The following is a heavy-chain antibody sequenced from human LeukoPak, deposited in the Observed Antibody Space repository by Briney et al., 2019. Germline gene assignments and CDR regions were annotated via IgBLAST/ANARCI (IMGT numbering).Heavy chain of an antibody. V-gene: IGHV3-21*01. J-gene: IGHJ4*02. D-gene: IGHD2-2*01. CDR3: ARDGRYCSSTSCYSW. Sequence: GGSLRLSCAASGFTFSSYSMNWVCQAPGKGLEWVSSISSSSSYIYYADSVKGRFTISRDNAKNSLYLQTNSLRAEDTAVYYCARDGRYCSSTSCYSWWGQGTLVTVSS. CDR1: GFTFSSYS. CDR2: ISSSSSYI.